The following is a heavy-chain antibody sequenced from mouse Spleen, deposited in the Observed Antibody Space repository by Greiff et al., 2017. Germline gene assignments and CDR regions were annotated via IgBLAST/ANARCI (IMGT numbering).Heavy chain of an antibody. Sequence: VKLMESGPGLVQPSQSLSITCTVSGFSSTSYGVHWVRQSPGKGLEWLGVIWRGGSTDYNAAFMSRLSITKDNSKSQVFFKMNSLQADDTAIYYCAKNNPYWYFDVWGTGTTVTVSS. V-gene: IGHV2-5*01. CDR3: AKNNPYWYFDV. CDR2: IWRGGST. CDR1: GFSSTSYG. J-gene: IGHJ1*03.